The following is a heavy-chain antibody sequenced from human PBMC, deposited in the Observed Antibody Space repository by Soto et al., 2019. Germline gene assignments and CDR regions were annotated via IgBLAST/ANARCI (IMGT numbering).Heavy chain of an antibody. D-gene: IGHD3-9*01. J-gene: IGHJ6*02. CDR2: IYHGGSA. CDR1: GGSITDDY. V-gene: IGHV4-59*01. Sequence: SETQSLTCAVSGGSITDDYWSWIRRRPGKGLEWIGDIYHGGSANYSPSLKSRVTISLNTSKSQFYMTLTSVTAADSAVSYCARVARTPSMTGDYYYYGVDVWGPGTTVTVS. CDR3: ARVARTPSMTGDYYYYGVDV.